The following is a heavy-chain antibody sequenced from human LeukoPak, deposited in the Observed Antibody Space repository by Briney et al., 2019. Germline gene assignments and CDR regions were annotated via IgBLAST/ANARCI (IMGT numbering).Heavy chain of an antibody. D-gene: IGHD6-19*01. CDR3: AREKDSSGWYYFDY. V-gene: IGHV3-30*04. J-gene: IGHJ4*02. CDR1: GFTFSSYA. CDR2: ISYDGSNK. Sequence: SXRLSCAASGFTFSSYAMHWVRQAPGKGLEWVAVISYDGSNKYYADSVKGRFTISRYNSKNTLYLQMNSLRAEDTAVYYCAREKDSSGWYYFDYWGQGTLVTVSS.